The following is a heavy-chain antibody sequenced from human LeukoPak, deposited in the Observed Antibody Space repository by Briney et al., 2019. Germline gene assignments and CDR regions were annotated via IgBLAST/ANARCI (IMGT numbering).Heavy chain of an antibody. CDR3: ARLVVVAANTDEYYYYYGMDV. V-gene: IGHV4-59*08. CDR1: GGSISSYY. CDR2: IYYSGST. Sequence: SETLSLTCTVSGGSISSYYWSWIRQPPGKGLEWIGYIYYSGSTNYNPSLKSRVTISVDTSKNQFSLKLSSVTAADTAVYYCARLVVVAANTDEYYYYYGMDVWGQGTTVTVSS. D-gene: IGHD2-15*01. J-gene: IGHJ6*02.